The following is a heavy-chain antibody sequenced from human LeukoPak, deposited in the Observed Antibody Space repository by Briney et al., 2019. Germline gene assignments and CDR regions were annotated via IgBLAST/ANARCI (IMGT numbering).Heavy chain of an antibody. CDR3: ARGGLPGGFDY. J-gene: IGHJ4*02. Sequence: GGSLRLSCAASGFTVSNSWMFWVRQAPGKGLMYVSEINNDGNRIRYVDSVKGRFTISRDGAKNTLFLQMNSLRDVDTAMYYCARGGLPGGFDYWGQGILVTVSS. CDR2: INNDGNRI. D-gene: IGHD7-27*01. V-gene: IGHV3-74*01. CDR1: GFTVSNSW.